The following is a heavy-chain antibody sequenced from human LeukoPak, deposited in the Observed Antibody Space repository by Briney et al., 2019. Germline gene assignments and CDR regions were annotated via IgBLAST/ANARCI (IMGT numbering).Heavy chain of an antibody. CDR3: ARESANDYGDNHAGACLDY. Sequence: ASVKVSCKASGYTFTNYYMHWVRQAPGQGLDWMGIINPSGGSASYAQKFQGRVTMTSDTSTSTVYIKLSSLRSEDTAVYYCARESANDYGDNHAGACLDYWGQGNLVTVSS. J-gene: IGHJ4*02. V-gene: IGHV1-46*01. CDR1: GYTFTNYY. CDR2: INPSGGSA. D-gene: IGHD4-17*01.